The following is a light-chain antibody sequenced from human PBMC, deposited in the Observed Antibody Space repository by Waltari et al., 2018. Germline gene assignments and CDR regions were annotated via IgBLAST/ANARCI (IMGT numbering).Light chain of an antibody. CDR1: QSGSDT. CDR2: SAS. CDR3: QQFNTWPLT. Sequence: EVVMTQSPATLSVSPGERATLSCRASQSGSDTLDWYQQKVGQPPRLLIYSASIRATGVPARFSGSGSGTEFTLTISSLQSEDFGVYYCQQFNTWPLTFGPGTKVDFK. J-gene: IGKJ3*01. V-gene: IGKV3-15*01.